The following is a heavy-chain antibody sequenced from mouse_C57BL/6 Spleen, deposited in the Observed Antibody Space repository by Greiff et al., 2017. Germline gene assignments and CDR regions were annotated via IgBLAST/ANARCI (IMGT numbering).Heavy chain of an antibody. CDR1: GYTFTSYW. CDR3: ASDDYDYYAMDY. Sequence: QVQLQQPGTELVKPGASVKLSCKASGYTFTSYWMHWVKQRPGQGLEWIGNINPSNGGTNYNEKFKSKATLTVDKSSNTAYMQLSSLTSEDSAVYYCASDDYDYYAMDYWGQGTSVTVSS. J-gene: IGHJ4*01. V-gene: IGHV1-53*01. D-gene: IGHD2-4*01. CDR2: INPSNGGT.